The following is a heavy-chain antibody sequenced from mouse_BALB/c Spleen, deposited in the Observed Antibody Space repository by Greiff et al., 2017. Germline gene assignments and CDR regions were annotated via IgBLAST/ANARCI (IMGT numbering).Heavy chain of an antibody. D-gene: IGHD4-1*01. V-gene: IGHV1-9*01. CDR2: ILPGSGST. Sequence: VQLQQSGAELMKPGASVKISCKATGYTFSSYWIEWVKQRPGHGLEWIGEILPGSGSTNYNEKFKGKATFTADTSSNIAYMQLSSLTSEDSAVYYCARSTGKGYYFDYWGQGTTLTVSS. J-gene: IGHJ2*01. CDR1: GYTFSSYW. CDR3: ARSTGKGYYFDY.